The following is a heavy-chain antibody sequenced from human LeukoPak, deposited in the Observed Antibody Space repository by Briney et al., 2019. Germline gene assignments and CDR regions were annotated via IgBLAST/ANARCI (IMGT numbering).Heavy chain of an antibody. CDR2: FSGSGGST. CDR3: ARHTRRAFDI. Sequence: GGSLRLSCAASGFTFSNYWMTWVRQAPGKGLEWVSVFSGSGGSTYYADSVKGRFTISRDNSKNTLYLQMNSLRVEDTAVYYCARHTRRAFDIWGQGTMVTVSS. D-gene: IGHD1-26*01. CDR1: GFTFSNYW. V-gene: IGHV3-23*01. J-gene: IGHJ3*02.